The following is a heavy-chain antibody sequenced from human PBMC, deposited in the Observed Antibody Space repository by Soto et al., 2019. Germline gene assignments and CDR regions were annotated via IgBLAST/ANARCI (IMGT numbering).Heavy chain of an antibody. CDR3: ASWVAATGRGYFDY. J-gene: IGHJ4*02. Sequence: GASVKVSCKASGGTFSSYTISWVRQAPGQGLEWMGRIIPILGIANYAQKFQGRVTITADKSTSTAYMELSSLRSEDTAVYYCASWVAATGRGYFDYWGQGTLVTVLL. V-gene: IGHV1-69*02. CDR2: IIPILGIA. CDR1: GGTFSSYT. D-gene: IGHD2-15*01.